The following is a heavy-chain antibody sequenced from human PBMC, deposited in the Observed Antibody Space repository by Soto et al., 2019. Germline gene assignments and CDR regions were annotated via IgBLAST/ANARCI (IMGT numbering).Heavy chain of an antibody. V-gene: IGHV4-30-4*01. D-gene: IGHD2-2*01. J-gene: IGHJ6*02. CDR2: IYDSGST. CDR3: ARDWARYCSSTSCYYPHYYYYGMDV. CDR1: GGSISSGDYY. Sequence: SETLSLTCTVSGGSISSGDYYWSWIRQPPGKGLEWIGYIYDSGSTYYNPSLKSRVTISVDTSKNQFSLKLSSVTAADTAVYYCARDWARYCSSTSCYYPHYYYYGMDVWGQGTTVTVSS.